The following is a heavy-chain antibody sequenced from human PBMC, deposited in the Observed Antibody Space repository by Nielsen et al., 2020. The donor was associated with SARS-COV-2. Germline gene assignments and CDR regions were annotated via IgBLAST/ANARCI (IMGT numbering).Heavy chain of an antibody. Sequence: SETLSLTCTVSGGSISSYYWSWIRQPPGKGLEWIGYIYYSGSTNYNPSLKSRVTISVDTSKNQFSLKLSSVTAADTAVYYCARHPSSTIFGVVISYWYFDLWGRGTLVTVSS. CDR1: GGSISSYY. V-gene: IGHV4-59*13. CDR3: ARHPSSTIFGVVISYWYFDL. CDR2: IYYSGST. D-gene: IGHD3-3*01. J-gene: IGHJ2*01.